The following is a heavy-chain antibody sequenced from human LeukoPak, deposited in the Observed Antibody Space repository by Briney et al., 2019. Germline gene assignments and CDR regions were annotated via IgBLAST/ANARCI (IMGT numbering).Heavy chain of an antibody. CDR3: ARRPPGWKAYYMDV. D-gene: IGHD1-1*01. V-gene: IGHV4-38-2*02. CDR2: IYHSGST. CDR1: GYSISSGYF. Sequence: SETLSLTCTVSGYSISSGYFWGWIRQPPGKGLEWIGTIYHSGSTYYNPSLKSRVTISVDTSKNQFSLKLSSVTAADTAVYYCARRPPGWKAYYMDVWGKGTTVTISS. J-gene: IGHJ6*03.